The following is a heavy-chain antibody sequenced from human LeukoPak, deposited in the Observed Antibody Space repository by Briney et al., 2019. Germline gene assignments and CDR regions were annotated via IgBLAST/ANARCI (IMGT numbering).Heavy chain of an antibody. J-gene: IGHJ6*03. CDR2: IRSKANSYAT. CDR1: GFTFSGSA. D-gene: IGHD3-16*01. V-gene: IGHV3-73*01. Sequence: GGSLRLSCAASGFTFSGSAMHWVRQASGEGLEWVGRIRSKANSYATAYAASVKGRFTISRDDSKNTAYLQMNSLKTEDTAVYYCTRHSPYYDYVWGSHGYYYYYMDVWGKGTTVTISS. CDR3: TRHSPYYDYVWGSHGYYYYYMDV.